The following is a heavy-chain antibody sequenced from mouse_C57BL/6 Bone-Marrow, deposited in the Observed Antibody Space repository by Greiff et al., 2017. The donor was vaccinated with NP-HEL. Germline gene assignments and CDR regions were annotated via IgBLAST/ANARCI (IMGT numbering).Heavy chain of an antibody. J-gene: IGHJ4*01. CDR3: TRPDYFYAMDY. CDR1: GFTFSDAW. Sequence: EVQRVESGGGLVQPGGSMKLSCAASGFTFSDAWMDWVRQSPEKGLEWVAEIRNKANNHATYYAESVKGRFTISRDDSKSSVYLQMNSLRAEDTGIYYCTRPDYFYAMDYWGQGTSVTVSS. CDR2: IRNKANNHAT. D-gene: IGHD2-4*01. V-gene: IGHV6-6*01.